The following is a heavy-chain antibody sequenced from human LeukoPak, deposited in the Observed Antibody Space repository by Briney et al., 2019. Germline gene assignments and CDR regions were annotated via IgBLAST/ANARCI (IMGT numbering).Heavy chain of an antibody. CDR1: GGTFSSYA. Sequence: SVKVSCKASGGTFSSYAISWVRQAPGQGLEWMGGIIPIFGTANYAQKFQGRVTITADESTSTAYMELSSLRSEDTAVYYCARGITMVRGVITNNWFDPWGQGTLVTVSS. D-gene: IGHD3-10*01. J-gene: IGHJ5*02. V-gene: IGHV1-69*13. CDR3: ARGITMVRGVITNNWFDP. CDR2: IIPIFGTA.